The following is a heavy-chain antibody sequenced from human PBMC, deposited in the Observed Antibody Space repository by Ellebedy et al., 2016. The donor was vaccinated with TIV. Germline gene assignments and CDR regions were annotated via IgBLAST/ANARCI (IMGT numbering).Heavy chain of an antibody. Sequence: AASVKVSCKASGYTFTSYDINWVRQASGQGLEWMGWMNPSSGNTGYAQKFQGRVTMTRNTSITTAYMELSSLRSEDTAVYYCAAGNDGGWFDPWGQGTLVTVSS. CDR3: AAGNDGGWFDP. D-gene: IGHD1-1*01. CDR1: GYTFTSYD. J-gene: IGHJ5*02. V-gene: IGHV1-8*01. CDR2: MNPSSGNT.